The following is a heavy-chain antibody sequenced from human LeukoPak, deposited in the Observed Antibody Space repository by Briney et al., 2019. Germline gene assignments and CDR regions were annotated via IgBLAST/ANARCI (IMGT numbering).Heavy chain of an antibody. CDR2: ISAYNGNT. CDR3: ARDAYDDSSGYSLPRFDP. Sequence: ASVKVSCKASGYTFTSYGISWVRQAPGQGLEWMGWISAYNGNTNYAQKLQGRVTMTTDTSTSTAYMELRGLRSDDTAVYYCARDAYDDSSGYSLPRFDPWGQGTLVTVSS. J-gene: IGHJ5*02. D-gene: IGHD3-22*01. CDR1: GYTFTSYG. V-gene: IGHV1-18*01.